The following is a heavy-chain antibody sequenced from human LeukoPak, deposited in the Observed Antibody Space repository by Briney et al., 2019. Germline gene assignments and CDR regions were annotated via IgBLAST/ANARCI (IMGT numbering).Heavy chain of an antibody. CDR2: LNQDGSDK. V-gene: IGHV3-7*05. CDR1: GFTFSSYW. Sequence: GGSLRLSCAASGFTFSSYWMTWVRQAPGKGLEWVANLNQDGSDKYYVDSVKGRFTISRDNAQNSLYLQMNSLRAEDTAVYYCAREGRLSYWGQGTLVTVSS. J-gene: IGHJ4*02. CDR3: AREGRLSY.